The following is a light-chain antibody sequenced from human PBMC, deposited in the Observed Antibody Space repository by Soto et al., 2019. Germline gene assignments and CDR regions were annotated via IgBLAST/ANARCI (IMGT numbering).Light chain of an antibody. V-gene: IGLV2-8*01. Sequence: SVLAQAPSPSGAPRQAVTISCTGTNSDFGGYNYVSWYQQHPGKAPKLMIYEVSKRPTGVPDRFSGSKSGNTASLTVSGLQAEDEADYYCSSYAGSNSPYVFGTGTKVTVL. CDR3: SSYAGSNSPYV. CDR1: NSDFGGYNY. J-gene: IGLJ1*01. CDR2: EVS.